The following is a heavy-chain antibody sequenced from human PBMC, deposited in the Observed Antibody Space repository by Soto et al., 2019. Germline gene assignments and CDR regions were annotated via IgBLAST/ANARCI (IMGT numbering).Heavy chain of an antibody. D-gene: IGHD5-12*01. CDR3: VRDQGWLGKELDY. Sequence: GGSLRLSCAASGFTFSSYGMHWVRQAPGKGLEWVAVIWYDGSNKYYADSVKGRFTISRDNSKNTLYLQMNSLRAEDTAVYYCVRDQGWLGKELDYWGQGTLVTVSS. J-gene: IGHJ4*02. CDR2: IWYDGSNK. CDR1: GFTFSSYG. V-gene: IGHV3-33*01.